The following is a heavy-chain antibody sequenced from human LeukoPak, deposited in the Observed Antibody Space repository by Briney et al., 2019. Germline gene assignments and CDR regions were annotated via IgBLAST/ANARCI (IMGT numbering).Heavy chain of an antibody. V-gene: IGHV4-34*01. D-gene: IGHD6-19*01. CDR3: ARGGGSGWFVDY. CDR2: INHSGNT. J-gene: IGHJ4*02. Sequence: PSETLSLTCAVYGGSFSGYYWSWIRQPPGKGLEWIGEINHSGNTNYNPSLKSRVTISVDTSKNQLSVKLSSVTAADTAVYYCARGGGSGWFVDYWGQGTLVTVSS. CDR1: GGSFSGYY.